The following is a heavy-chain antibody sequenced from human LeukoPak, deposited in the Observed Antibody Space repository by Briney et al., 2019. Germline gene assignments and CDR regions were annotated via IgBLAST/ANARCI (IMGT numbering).Heavy chain of an antibody. D-gene: IGHD2-2*02. V-gene: IGHV4-59*01. CDR3: ARGYCTSTSCYRSWFDL. CDR1: GGSMNSYY. J-gene: IGHJ5*02. CDR2: IYYSGST. Sequence: ASETLSLTCSVSGGSMNSYYWSWIRQPPGKGLEWIGYIYYSGSTNYNPSLKSRVTISVDTSKNQFSLKLSSVTAADTAVYYCARGYCTSTSCYRSWFDLWGQGTLVTVSS.